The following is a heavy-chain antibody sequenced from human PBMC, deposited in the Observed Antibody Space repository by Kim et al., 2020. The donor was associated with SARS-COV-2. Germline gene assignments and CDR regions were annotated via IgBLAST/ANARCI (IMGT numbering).Heavy chain of an antibody. CDR3: VRDRYSGSGSYTWLFDY. J-gene: IGHJ4*02. Sequence: SVKGRLPSSRDNAKNPVYLQMNSLRDEDTAVYYCVRDRYSGSGSYTWLFDYWGQGTLVTVSS. V-gene: IGHV3-48*02. D-gene: IGHD3-10*01.